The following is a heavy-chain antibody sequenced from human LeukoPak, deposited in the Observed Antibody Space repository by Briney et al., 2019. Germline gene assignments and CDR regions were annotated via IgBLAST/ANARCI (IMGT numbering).Heavy chain of an antibody. D-gene: IGHD3-22*01. J-gene: IGHJ5*02. Sequence: GASVKVSCKASGGTFSSYAVSWVRQAPGQGLEWMGRIIPILGIANYAQKFQGRVTITADKSTSTAYMELSSLRSEDTAVYYCARAYYYDSSGYYDPWGQGTLVTVSS. CDR2: IIPILGIA. V-gene: IGHV1-69*04. CDR3: ARAYYYDSSGYYDP. CDR1: GGTFSSYA.